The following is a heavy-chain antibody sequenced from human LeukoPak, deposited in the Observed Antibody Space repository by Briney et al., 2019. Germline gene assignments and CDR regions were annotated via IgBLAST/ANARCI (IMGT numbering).Heavy chain of an antibody. Sequence: GGTLGLSCAASGFTFSSYGMSWVRQAPGKGLEWVSAISGTGRTTYYADSVKGRFTISRDNSKNTLYLQMNSLRAEDTAVYYCAKDLPAPYDQYYFDYWGQGTLVTVSS. CDR2: ISGTGRTT. V-gene: IGHV3-23*01. J-gene: IGHJ4*02. D-gene: IGHD3-16*01. CDR3: AKDLPAPYDQYYFDY. CDR1: GFTFSSYG.